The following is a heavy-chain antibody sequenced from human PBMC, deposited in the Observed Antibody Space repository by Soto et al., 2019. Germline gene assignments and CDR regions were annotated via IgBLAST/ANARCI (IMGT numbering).Heavy chain of an antibody. CDR1: GFTFSSYG. CDR2: IWYDGTYS. CDR3: AGERAGYVDS. J-gene: IGHJ5*01. D-gene: IGHD5-18*01. Sequence: QVQLVESGGGVVQPGRSLRLSCAASGFTFSSYGMHWVRQAPGKGLEWVAVIWYDGTYSHYAESVKGRFTISRDNSKNTLYLQMNNLRAEHTAVYYCAGERAGYVDSWGQGTLVTVSS. V-gene: IGHV3-33*01.